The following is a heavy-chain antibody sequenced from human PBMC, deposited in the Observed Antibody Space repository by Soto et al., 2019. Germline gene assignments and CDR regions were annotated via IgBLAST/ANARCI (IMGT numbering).Heavy chain of an antibody. Sequence: QVQLVESGGGVVQPGGSLRLSCAASGFTFINHAMHWVRQAPGKGLECLAVIAHDGSNAFYRDSVKGRFTVSRDNSKNMLYLYMNSLRSEDTGVYYCARGDREDILVVVGARPGEYGPDIWGQGTTVIVSS. CDR2: IAHDGSNA. J-gene: IGHJ6*02. CDR1: GFTFINHA. V-gene: IGHV3-30-3*01. CDR3: ARGDREDILVVVGARPGEYGPDI. D-gene: IGHD2-15*01.